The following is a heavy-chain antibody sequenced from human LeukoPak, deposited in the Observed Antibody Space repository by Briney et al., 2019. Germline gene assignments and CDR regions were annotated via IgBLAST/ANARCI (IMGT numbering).Heavy chain of an antibody. CDR2: IWYDGSNK. D-gene: IGHD6-19*01. V-gene: IGHV3-33*01. Sequence: GGSLRLSCAASGFTFSSYGMHWVRQAPGKGLEWVAVIWYDGSNKYYADSVKGRFTISRDNSKNTLYLQMNSLRAEDTAVYYCARPSSIAVSLDAFDIWGQGTMVTVSS. CDR3: ARPSSIAVSLDAFDI. CDR1: GFTFSSYG. J-gene: IGHJ3*02.